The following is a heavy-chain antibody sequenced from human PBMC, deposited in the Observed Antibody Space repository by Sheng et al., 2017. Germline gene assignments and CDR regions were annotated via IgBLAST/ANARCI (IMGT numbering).Heavy chain of an antibody. CDR3: AIDLSTHIARAGEDHDAFDV. J-gene: IGHJ3*01. D-gene: IGHD5-12*01. CDR1: GGSMRADTYY. Sequence: QLQLQLSGPRLVKPSETLSLTCTVSGGSMRADTYYWGWVRQPPGKGLEWIGSFSYTEDTYLHPVPQESTHXICRHIQNQFSLKLNSVTAADTAVYFCAIDLSTHIARAGEDHDAFDVWS. V-gene: IGHV4-39*07. CDR2: FSYTEDT.